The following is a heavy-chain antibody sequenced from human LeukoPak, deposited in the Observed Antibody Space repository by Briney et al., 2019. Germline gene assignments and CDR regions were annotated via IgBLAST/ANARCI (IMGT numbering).Heavy chain of an antibody. J-gene: IGHJ4*02. CDR1: GGSISSYY. V-gene: IGHV4-4*09. Sequence: SETLSLTCTVSGGSISSYYWSWIRQPPGKGLEWIGYIYTSGSTNYNPSLKSRVTISVDTSKNQFSLKLSSVTAADTAVYYCARQLANFDYWGQGTLVTVSS. D-gene: IGHD6-13*01. CDR2: IYTSGST. CDR3: ARQLANFDY.